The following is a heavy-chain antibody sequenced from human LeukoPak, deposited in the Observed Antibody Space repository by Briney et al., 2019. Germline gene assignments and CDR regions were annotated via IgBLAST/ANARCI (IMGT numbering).Heavy chain of an antibody. Sequence: SETLSLTCTVSGGSISSYYWSWIRQPPGKGLEWIGYIYYSGGTNYNPSLKSRVTISVDTSKNQFSLKLSSVTAADTAVYYCARDSWDYYDYWGQGTLVTVSS. CDR1: GGSISSYY. J-gene: IGHJ4*02. CDR2: IYYSGGT. D-gene: IGHD1-26*01. CDR3: ARDSWDYYDY. V-gene: IGHV4-59*01.